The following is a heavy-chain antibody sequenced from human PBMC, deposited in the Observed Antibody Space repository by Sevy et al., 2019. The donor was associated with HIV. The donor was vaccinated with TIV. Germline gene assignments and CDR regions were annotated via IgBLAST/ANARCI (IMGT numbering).Heavy chain of an antibody. CDR3: AKDRIRSSSWSAYYYYYYMDV. CDR1: GFTFSSYG. V-gene: IGHV3-30*18. D-gene: IGHD6-13*01. J-gene: IGHJ6*03. CDR2: ISYDGSNK. Sequence: GGSLRLSSAASGFTFSSYGMHWVRQAPGKGLEWVAVISYDGSNKYDADSVKGRFTISRDNSKNTLYLQMNSLRAEDTAVYYCAKDRIRSSSWSAYYYYYYMDVWGKGTTVTVSS.